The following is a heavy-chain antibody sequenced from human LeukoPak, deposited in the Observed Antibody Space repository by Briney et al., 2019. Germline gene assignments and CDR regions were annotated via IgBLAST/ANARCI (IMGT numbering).Heavy chain of an antibody. CDR1: GFTFSSYA. V-gene: IGHV3-23*01. CDR2: ISGSGGST. J-gene: IGHJ4*02. Sequence: GGSLRLSCAASGFTFSSYAMSWVRQAPGKGLEWVSAISGSGGSTYYADSVKGRFTISRDNSKNTLYLQMNSLRAEDTAVYYCAKPPRGWLVRGGPFDYWGQGTLVTVSS. CDR3: AKPPRGWLVRGGPFDY. D-gene: IGHD6-19*01.